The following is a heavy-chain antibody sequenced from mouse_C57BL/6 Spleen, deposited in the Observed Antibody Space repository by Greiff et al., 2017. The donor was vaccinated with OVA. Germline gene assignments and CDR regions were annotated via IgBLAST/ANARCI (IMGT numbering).Heavy chain of an antibody. J-gene: IGHJ3*01. CDR3: ARDHGDYYGSRSFFAY. V-gene: IGHV5-4*01. D-gene: IGHD1-1*01. CDR2: ISDGGSYT. Sequence: EVHLVESGGGLVKPGGSLKLSCAASGFTFSSYAMSWVRQTPEKRLEWVATISDGGSYTYYPDNVKGRFTISRDNAKNNLYLQMSHLKSEDTAMYYCARDHGDYYGSRSFFAYWGQGTLVTVSA. CDR1: GFTFSSYA.